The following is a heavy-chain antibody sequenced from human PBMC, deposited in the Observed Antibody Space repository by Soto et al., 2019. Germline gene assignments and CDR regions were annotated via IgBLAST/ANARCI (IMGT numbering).Heavy chain of an antibody. J-gene: IGHJ4*02. Sequence: QVQLVQSGAEVKKPGASVKVSCKASGYTFTNYYMHWVRQAPGQGLEWMGIINPSGGSTRYAQKFQGRVTMTSDTSTSTVYMELSSLRSEDTAVYYCARDEAYGDYVLDYWGQGTLVTVSS. CDR1: GYTFTNYY. V-gene: IGHV1-46*01. CDR2: INPSGGST. D-gene: IGHD4-17*01. CDR3: ARDEAYGDYVLDY.